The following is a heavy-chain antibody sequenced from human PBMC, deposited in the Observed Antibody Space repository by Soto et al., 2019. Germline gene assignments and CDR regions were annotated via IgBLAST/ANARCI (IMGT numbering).Heavy chain of an antibody. V-gene: IGHV1-18*01. J-gene: IGHJ4*02. CDR3: ARGRYGDY. CDR2: ISAHNGNT. Sequence: QVHLVQSGAEVKKPGASVKVSCKGSGYTFTSYGITWVRQAPGQGLEWMGWISAHNGNTNYAQKLQGRVNVTRDTSTSTANLELRSLRSDDTSVHYWARGRYGDYWGEGSLVTVSS. D-gene: IGHD1-1*01. CDR1: GYTFTSYG.